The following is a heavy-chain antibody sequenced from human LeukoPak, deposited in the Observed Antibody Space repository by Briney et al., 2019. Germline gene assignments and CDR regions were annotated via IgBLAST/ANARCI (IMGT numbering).Heavy chain of an antibody. D-gene: IGHD4-17*01. CDR3: ARVAYGAAMFGY. J-gene: IGHJ4*02. Sequence: PSETLSLTCTVSGGSISNYYWSWVRQPPGKRLEWIGYIYYTGSTNYNYSLKSRVAISVDTSKNQFSLRLSSVTAADTAVYYCARVAYGAAMFGYWGQGILVTVSS. CDR2: IYYTGST. V-gene: IGHV4-59*01. CDR1: GGSISNYY.